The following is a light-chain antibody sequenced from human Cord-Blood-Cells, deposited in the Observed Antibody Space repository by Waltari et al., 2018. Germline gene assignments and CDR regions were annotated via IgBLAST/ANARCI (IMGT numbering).Light chain of an antibody. CDR2: EGS. V-gene: IGLV2-23*01. Sequence: QSALTQPASVSGSPGQSSTIPCTGTSSNVGSYHLVSWYQQPPGKAPKLMIYEGSKRPSGVSNRFSGSKSGNTASLTISGLQAEDEADYYCCSYAGSSTVFGGGTKLTVL. J-gene: IGLJ3*02. CDR1: SSNVGSYHL. CDR3: CSYAGSSTV.